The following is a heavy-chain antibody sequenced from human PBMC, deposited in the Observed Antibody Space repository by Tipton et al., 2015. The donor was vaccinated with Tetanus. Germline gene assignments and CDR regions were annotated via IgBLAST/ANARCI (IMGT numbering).Heavy chain of an antibody. V-gene: IGHV4-61*08. CDR2: IYYSGTT. CDR3: ARGARGYTYG. Sequence: TLSLTCTVSGISVSTSDYYWSWVRQPPGKELEWIGYIYYSGTTNYNPSLKSRVTISVDTSKNQFSLNLTSVTAADTAVYYCARGARGYTYGWGQGTLVTVSS. J-gene: IGHJ4*02. D-gene: IGHD5-18*01. CDR1: GISVSTSDYY.